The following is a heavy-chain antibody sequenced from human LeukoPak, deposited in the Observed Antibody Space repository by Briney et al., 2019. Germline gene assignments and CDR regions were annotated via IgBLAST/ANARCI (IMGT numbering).Heavy chain of an antibody. CDR2: IYYSRSA. V-gene: IGHV4-59*01. CDR1: GGSISSYY. Sequence: PSETLSLTCTVSGGSISSYYWSWIRQPPGKGLEWTGFIYYSRSANYNPSLRSRVTISVDTSKNQFSLKLTSVTAADTAVYYCARTGVVATSYFFDYWGHGTLVTVSS. D-gene: IGHD5-12*01. CDR3: ARTGVVATSYFFDY. J-gene: IGHJ4*01.